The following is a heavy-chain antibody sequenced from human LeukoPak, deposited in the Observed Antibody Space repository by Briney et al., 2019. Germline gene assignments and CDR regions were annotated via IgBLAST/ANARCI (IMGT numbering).Heavy chain of an antibody. Sequence: GGSLRLSCTVSGFRLSEYWMSWARQAPGKGLEWVGNINEHGTEKFYVGSVTGRFSISRDNTKNTVFLQMNSLRLDDTAIYFCARNPDAGTADYWGEGPLVTVSS. CDR3: ARNPDAGTADY. D-gene: IGHD1-14*01. V-gene: IGHV3-7*01. CDR2: INEHGTEK. J-gene: IGHJ4*02. CDR1: GFRLSEYW.